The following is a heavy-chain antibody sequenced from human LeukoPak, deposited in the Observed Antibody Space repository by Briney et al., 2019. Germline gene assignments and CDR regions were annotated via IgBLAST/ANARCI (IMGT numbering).Heavy chain of an antibody. CDR3: AKDTGYSSSWYVRGPLDV. V-gene: IGHV3-9*03. J-gene: IGHJ6*04. D-gene: IGHD6-13*01. CDR2: ISCNSGSI. CDR1: GFTFSGYG. Sequence: GGSLRLSCAASGFTFSGYGMHWVRQAPGKGLELVSGISCNSGSIGYAESVKGRFTNSRENAKNSLYLQMNSMTAEHMVLNYCAKDTGYSSSWYVRGPLDVWGKGTTVTVSS.